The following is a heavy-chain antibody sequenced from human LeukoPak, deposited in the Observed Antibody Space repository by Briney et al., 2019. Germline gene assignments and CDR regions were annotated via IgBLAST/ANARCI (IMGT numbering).Heavy chain of an antibody. D-gene: IGHD5-18*01. CDR2: IYFSGTT. Sequence: SETLSLTCTVSGGSISSYYWSWIRQPPGKGLEWIGYIYFSGTTNYNPSLKSRVTVLVDTSKNQFSLKLRSVTAAGTALYYCARGRGYGRTFDYWGQGTLVTVSS. J-gene: IGHJ4*02. CDR3: ARGRGYGRTFDY. CDR1: GGSISSYY. V-gene: IGHV4-59*01.